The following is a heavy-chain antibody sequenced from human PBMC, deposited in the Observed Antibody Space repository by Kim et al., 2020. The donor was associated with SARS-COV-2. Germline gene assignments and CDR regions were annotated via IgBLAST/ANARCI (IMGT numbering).Heavy chain of an antibody. CDR1: GYTFTAYY. CDR3: ASGAPSGSYYGYYYSDY. CDR2: INPNSGVT. J-gene: IGHJ4*01. D-gene: IGHD1-26*01. Sequence: ASVKVSCKASGYTFTAYYMHWVRQVPGQGLEWMGWINPNSGVTNYPQKFQGRVTMTRDTSISTAYMELSRLRSDDTAVYYCASGAPSGSYYGYYYSDYWGHGTLVTVSS. V-gene: IGHV1-2*02.